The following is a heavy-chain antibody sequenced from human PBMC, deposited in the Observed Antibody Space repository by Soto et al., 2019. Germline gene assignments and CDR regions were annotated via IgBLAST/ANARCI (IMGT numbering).Heavy chain of an antibody. J-gene: IGHJ3*02. Sequence: SETLSLTCTGSGGSISSYYWSWIRQPPGKGLEWIGYIYYSGSTNYNPSLKSRVTISVDTSKNQFSLKLSSVTAADTAVYYCARRYGGALDIWGQGTMVTVSS. CDR3: ARRYGGALDI. V-gene: IGHV4-59*08. D-gene: IGHD3-10*01. CDR1: GGSISSYY. CDR2: IYYSGST.